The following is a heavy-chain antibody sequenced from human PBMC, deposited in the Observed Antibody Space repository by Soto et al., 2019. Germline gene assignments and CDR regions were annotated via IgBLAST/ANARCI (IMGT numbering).Heavy chain of an antibody. V-gene: IGHV1-69*12. J-gene: IGHJ6*02. CDR3: ASWLKGCAIGNYYYGMDV. Sequence: QVQLVQAGAEVTKPGSSVQVSCKASGGAFTDYAFSWVRQAPGKGLEWLGGIMPIFRAPDYAQKCKCRVPFTADEFTRTAYMEKNSLSSEDTSVYYCASWLKGCAIGNYYYGMDVWGQGTTVTVS. CDR2: IMPIFRAP. CDR1: GGAFTDYA. D-gene: IGHD2-2*01.